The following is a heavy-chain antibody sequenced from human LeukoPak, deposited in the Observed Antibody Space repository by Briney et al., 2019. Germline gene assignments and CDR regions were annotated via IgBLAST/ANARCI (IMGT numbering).Heavy chain of an antibody. CDR3: ARDPYSGSYGNYYYYFMDV. V-gene: IGHV3-21*03. Sequence: GGSLRLSCAASGFTFSSYNMNWVRQAPGKGLEWVSSITSGSSYIYYADSVKGRFTISRDNAKNSLYLQMNSLRAENTAVYYCARDPYSGSYGNYYYYFMDVWGKGTTVTISS. D-gene: IGHD1-26*01. J-gene: IGHJ6*03. CDR2: ITSGSSYI. CDR1: GFTFSSYN.